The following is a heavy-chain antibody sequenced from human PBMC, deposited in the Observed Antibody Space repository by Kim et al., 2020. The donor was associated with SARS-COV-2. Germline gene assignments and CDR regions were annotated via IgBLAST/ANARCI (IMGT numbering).Heavy chain of an antibody. CDR1: GGSISSSSYY. Sequence: SETLSLTCTVSGGSISSSSYYWGWIRQPPGKGLEWIGSIYYSGSTYYNPSLKSRVTISVDTSKNQFSLKLSSVTAADTAVYYCARLTRGAWDILTGYYFDYWGQGTLVTVSS. V-gene: IGHV4-39*01. D-gene: IGHD3-9*01. J-gene: IGHJ4*02. CDR2: IYYSGST. CDR3: ARLTRGAWDILTGYYFDY.